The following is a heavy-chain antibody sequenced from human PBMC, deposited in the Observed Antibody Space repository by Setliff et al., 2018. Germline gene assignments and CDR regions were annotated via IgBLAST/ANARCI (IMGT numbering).Heavy chain of an antibody. J-gene: IGHJ6*03. Sequence: PGGSLRLSCAASGFSFSDSAMHWVRQAPGKGLEWVAVISYDGINKYYADSVKGRFTISRDNSKNTLYLQMNSLRADDTAVYYCARLALTGYDSSGYYYALDYYYYMDVWGKGTTVTVSS. D-gene: IGHD3-22*01. V-gene: IGHV3-30*07. CDR1: GFSFSDSA. CDR2: ISYDGINK. CDR3: ARLALTGYDSSGYYYALDYYYYMDV.